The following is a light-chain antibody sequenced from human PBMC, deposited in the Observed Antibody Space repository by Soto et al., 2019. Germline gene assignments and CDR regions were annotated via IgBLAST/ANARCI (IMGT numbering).Light chain of an antibody. CDR1: QNVNTY. CDR2: DAS. CDR3: QQRSDWPLT. Sequence: EIVLTQSPATLSLSPVERATLSCRASQNVNTYLAWYKQIPGQAPRLLIYDASNRATGIPARFSGSGAGTDFILTISSLEPEDFAVYYCQQRSDWPLTFGGGTKVDIK. J-gene: IGKJ4*01. V-gene: IGKV3-11*01.